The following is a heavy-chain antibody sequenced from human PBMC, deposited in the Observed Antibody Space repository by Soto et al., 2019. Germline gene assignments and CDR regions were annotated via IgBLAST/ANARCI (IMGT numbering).Heavy chain of an antibody. CDR1: GYTFTSYG. CDR3: SRIRTGLLWFGELFPTHYWFDP. V-gene: IGHV1-18*01. CDR2: ISAYNGNT. J-gene: IGHJ5*02. Sequence: GASVKVSCKASGYTFTSYGISWVRQAPGQGLEWMGWISAYNGNTNYAQKLQGRVTMTTDTSTSTAYMELRSLRSDDTAVYYCSRIRTGLLWFGELFPTHYWFDPWGQGTLVTVSS. D-gene: IGHD3-10*01.